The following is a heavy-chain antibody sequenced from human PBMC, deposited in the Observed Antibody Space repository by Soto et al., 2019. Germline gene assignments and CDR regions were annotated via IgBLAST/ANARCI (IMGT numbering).Heavy chain of an antibody. J-gene: IGHJ4*02. Sequence: EVQLLESGGGLVQPGGSLRLSCAASGFTFSSYAMSWVRQAPGKGLEWVSVISGSGDSTYYADSVKGRFTISRDNSKNTLYLQMNSLRAEDTGVYYCARRTSGWDLDYWGQGTLVTVSS. CDR1: GFTFSSYA. CDR2: ISGSGDST. D-gene: IGHD6-19*01. CDR3: ARRTSGWDLDY. V-gene: IGHV3-23*01.